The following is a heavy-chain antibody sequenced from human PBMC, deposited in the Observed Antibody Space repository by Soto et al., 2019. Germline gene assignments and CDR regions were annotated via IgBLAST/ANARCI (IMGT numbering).Heavy chain of an antibody. V-gene: IGHV4-34*01. J-gene: IGHJ2*01. Sequence: KPSETLSLTCAVCGGSFSGYYWSWIRQPPGKGLEWIGEINHSGSTNYNPSLKSRVTISVDTSKNQFSLKLSSVTAADTAVYYCARGTTVIYWYFDLWGRGTLVTVSS. CDR1: GGSFSGYY. CDR3: ARGTTVIYWYFDL. CDR2: INHSGST. D-gene: IGHD4-17*01.